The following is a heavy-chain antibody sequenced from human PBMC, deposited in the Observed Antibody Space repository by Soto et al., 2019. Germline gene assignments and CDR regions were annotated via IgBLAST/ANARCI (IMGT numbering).Heavy chain of an antibody. Sequence: QVQLVQSGAEVKRPGSSVKVSCKASGGTFSIYAITWVRQAPGQGLEWMGGIIPIFGTPNYAQKFEGRVTITADDSTSTAYMELRSLRSEDTAVYYCARADDRTRGYCRSTGCPDFYYYGMDVWGQGTTVTVSS. CDR3: ARADDRTRGYCRSTGCPDFYYYGMDV. J-gene: IGHJ6*02. CDR2: IIPIFGTP. CDR1: GGTFSIYA. V-gene: IGHV1-69*01. D-gene: IGHD2-2*01.